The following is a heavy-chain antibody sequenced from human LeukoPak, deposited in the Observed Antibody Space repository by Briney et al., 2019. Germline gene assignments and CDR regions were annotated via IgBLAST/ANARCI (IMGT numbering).Heavy chain of an antibody. D-gene: IGHD6-13*01. J-gene: IGHJ6*02. V-gene: IGHV1-69*13. Sequence: GASVKVSCKASGGTFINYAISWVRQAPGQGLEWMGGIIPIFGTPNYAQKFQGRVTIIADESTSTAYMELSSLRSEDTAVYYCAREWGAAAAGEDYYYGMDVWGQGTTVTVSS. CDR2: IIPIFGTP. CDR1: GGTFINYA. CDR3: AREWGAAAAGEDYYYGMDV.